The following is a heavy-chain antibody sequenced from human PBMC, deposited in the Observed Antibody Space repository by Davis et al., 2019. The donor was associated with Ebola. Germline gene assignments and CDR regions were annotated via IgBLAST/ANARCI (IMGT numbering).Heavy chain of an antibody. V-gene: IGHV1-46*01. CDR1: GYTFTSYG. CDR2: INPSGGST. J-gene: IGHJ5*02. D-gene: IGHD5-18*01. CDR3: ARVRYSYGYWFDP. Sequence: ASVKVSCKASGYTFTSYGISWVRQAPGQGLEWMGIINPSGGSTSYAQKFQGRVTMTRDTSTSTVYMELSSLRSEDTAVYYCARVRYSYGYWFDPWGQGTLVTVSS.